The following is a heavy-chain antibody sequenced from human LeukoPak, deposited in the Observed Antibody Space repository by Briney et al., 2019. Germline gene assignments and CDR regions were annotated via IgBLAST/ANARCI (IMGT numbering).Heavy chain of an antibody. Sequence: ASVKVSCTASGYTFTGYYMHWVRQAPGQGLEWMGWINPNSGGTNYAKKCQGRVTMTRDTSISTAYMELSRLRSDATAVYYCARDVGRIAARVRNWFDPWGQGTLVTVSS. J-gene: IGHJ5*02. CDR2: INPNSGGT. CDR1: GYTFTGYY. V-gene: IGHV1-2*02. D-gene: IGHD6-6*01. CDR3: ARDVGRIAARVRNWFDP.